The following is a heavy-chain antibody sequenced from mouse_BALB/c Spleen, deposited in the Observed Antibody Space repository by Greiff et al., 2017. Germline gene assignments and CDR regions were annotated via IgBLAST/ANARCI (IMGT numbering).Heavy chain of an antibody. CDR1: GFTFSSFG. CDR3: ARLGFDY. Sequence: EVKLVESGGGLVQPGGSRKLSCAASGFTFSSFGMHWVRQAPEKGLEWVAYISSGSSTIYYADKVKGRFTISRDNPKNTLFLQMTSLRSEDTAMYYCARLGFDYWGQGTTLTVSS. CDR2: ISSGSSTI. V-gene: IGHV5-17*02. J-gene: IGHJ2*01. D-gene: IGHD4-1*01.